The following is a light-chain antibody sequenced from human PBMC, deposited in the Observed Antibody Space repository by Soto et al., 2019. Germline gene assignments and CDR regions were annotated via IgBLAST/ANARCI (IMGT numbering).Light chain of an antibody. Sequence: DIQMTQSPSSLSASVGDRVTITCRASQSISSYLNWYQQKPGKAPKLLIYAASSLQSGVPSRFSGSGSGTDFTLTISSLQPEDFATYYCQQSYSTPIDFGQGTRLEMK. V-gene: IGKV1-39*01. J-gene: IGKJ5*01. CDR3: QQSYSTPID. CDR1: QSISSY. CDR2: AAS.